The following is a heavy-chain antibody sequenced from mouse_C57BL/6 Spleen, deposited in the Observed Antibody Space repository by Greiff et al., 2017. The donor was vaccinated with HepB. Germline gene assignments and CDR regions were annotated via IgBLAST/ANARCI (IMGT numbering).Heavy chain of an antibody. Sequence: EVKLQQSVAELVRPGASVKLSCTASGFNIKNTYMHWVKQRPEQGLEWIGRIDPANGNTKYAPKFQGKATITADTSSNTAYLQLSSLTSEDTAIYYCARERTHSSGYVDYAMDYWGQGTSVTVSS. CDR3: ARERTHSSGYVDYAMDY. CDR2: IDPANGNT. D-gene: IGHD3-2*02. V-gene: IGHV14-3*01. J-gene: IGHJ4*01. CDR1: GFNIKNTY.